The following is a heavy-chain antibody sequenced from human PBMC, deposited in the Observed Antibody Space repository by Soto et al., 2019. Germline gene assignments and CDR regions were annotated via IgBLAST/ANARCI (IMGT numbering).Heavy chain of an antibody. D-gene: IGHD6-13*01. CDR3: ARRHSSSWYGLDY. CDR2: IYHSGST. Sequence: PSETLSLTCAVSGYSISSGYYWGWIRQPPGKGLEWIGSIYHSGSTHYNPSLKSRVSISVDTSKNQFSLRLSSVTAADTAMYYCARRHSSSWYGLDYWGQGTLVTVSS. V-gene: IGHV4-38-2*01. CDR1: GYSISSGYY. J-gene: IGHJ4*02.